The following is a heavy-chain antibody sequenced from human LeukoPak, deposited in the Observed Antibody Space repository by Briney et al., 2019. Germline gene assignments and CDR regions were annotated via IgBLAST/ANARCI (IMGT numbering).Heavy chain of an antibody. CDR2: ITGDGSST. V-gene: IGHV3-74*01. Sequence: PGGSLTLSCAASGFAFSGYWMHWVRQPAAKGLVWVSRITGDGSSTTYADSVKGRFTISRDNAKNTLYLQMISLRAEDTAVYYCARDRGWYFDLWGRGTLGTVS. J-gene: IGHJ2*01. CDR1: GFAFSGYW. CDR3: ARDRGWYFDL.